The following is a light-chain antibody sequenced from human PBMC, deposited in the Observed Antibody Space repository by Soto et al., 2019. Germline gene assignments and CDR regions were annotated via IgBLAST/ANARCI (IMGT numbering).Light chain of an antibody. CDR1: QSLLSSADNKNY. J-gene: IGKJ4*01. CDR3: QQYYGAPLT. Sequence: DIVMTQSPDSLAVSLGERAAINCKSRQSLLSSADNKNYLAGYQQRSGQPPKLLISWASTRQFGVPDRFIGSGSGTDFTLTISSLQAEDVAVYYCQQYYGAPLTFGGGTKVEIK. CDR2: WAS. V-gene: IGKV4-1*01.